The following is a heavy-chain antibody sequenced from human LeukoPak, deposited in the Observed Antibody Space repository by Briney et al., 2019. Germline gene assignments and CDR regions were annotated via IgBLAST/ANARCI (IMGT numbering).Heavy chain of an antibody. CDR1: GGSISSYY. CDR2: IYYSGST. Sequence: WETLSLTCTVSGGSISSYYWSWIRQPPGKGLEWIGYIYYSGSTNYNPSLKSRVTISVDTSKNQFSLKLSSVTAADTAVYYCARTTEAHSWRTRYYDYYMDVWGKGTTVTVSS. V-gene: IGHV4-59*01. D-gene: IGHD6-13*01. CDR3: ARTTEAHSWRTRYYDYYMDV. J-gene: IGHJ6*03.